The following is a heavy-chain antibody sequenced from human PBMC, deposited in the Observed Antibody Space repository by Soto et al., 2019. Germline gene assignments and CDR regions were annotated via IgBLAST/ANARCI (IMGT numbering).Heavy chain of an antibody. CDR3: ARRFAYYDKEAGAFDI. CDR2: IYYSGTA. D-gene: IGHD3-22*01. V-gene: IGHV4-30-4*01. CDR1: GGSISREGYY. J-gene: IGHJ3*02. Sequence: SETLSLTCTVSGGSISREGYYWSLIRQPPGNALEWIGYIYYSGTAYYKTSLKSRTTISVDTSGNQFSLRLSSVTAADTAVYYCARRFAYYDKEAGAFDIWGRGTRVTVSS.